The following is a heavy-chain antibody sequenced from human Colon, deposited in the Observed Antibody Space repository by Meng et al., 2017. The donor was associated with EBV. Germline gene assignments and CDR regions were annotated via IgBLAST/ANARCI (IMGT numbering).Heavy chain of an antibody. CDR1: GGSFSGYV. J-gene: IGHJ4*02. Sequence: QGLLQQLGAGLLKPSETLSLTCTVNGGSFSGYVWSWVRQPPGKGMEWIGEVSHPGSANYNPSLKSRVTISVDASEKQFSLRLTSVTAADSAVYYCARVPTTGYEDHWGQGTLVTVSS. CDR3: ARVPTTGYEDH. D-gene: IGHD3-9*01. V-gene: IGHV4-34*01. CDR2: VSHPGSA.